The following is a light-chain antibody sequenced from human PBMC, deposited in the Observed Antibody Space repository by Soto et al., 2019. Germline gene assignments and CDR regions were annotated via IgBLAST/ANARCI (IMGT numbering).Light chain of an antibody. V-gene: IGKV1-5*03. Sequence: DIQMTQSPSTLSASVGDRVTITCRASQSISNWLAWYQQKPGKAPKLLIYKASSLESGVPSRFSGSGSWTEFTLTISSLQPDDFATYYGQQYNSYPITVGQGTRLEI. J-gene: IGKJ5*01. CDR1: QSISNW. CDR2: KAS. CDR3: QQYNSYPIT.